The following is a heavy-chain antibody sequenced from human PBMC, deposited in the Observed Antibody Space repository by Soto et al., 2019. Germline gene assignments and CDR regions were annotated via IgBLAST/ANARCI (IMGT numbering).Heavy chain of an antibody. V-gene: IGHV4-34*01. CDR2: INHSGST. CDR1: GGSFSGYY. CDR3: ARAYYDFWIGYWLDYYYYGMDA. J-gene: IGHJ6*02. D-gene: IGHD3-3*01. Sequence: PSETLSLTCAVYGGSFSGYYWSWIRQPPGKGLEWIGEINHSGSTNYNPSLKSRVTISVDTSKNQFSLKLSSVTAADTAVYYCARAYYDFWIGYWLDYYYYGMDAWGQGTTVTVSS.